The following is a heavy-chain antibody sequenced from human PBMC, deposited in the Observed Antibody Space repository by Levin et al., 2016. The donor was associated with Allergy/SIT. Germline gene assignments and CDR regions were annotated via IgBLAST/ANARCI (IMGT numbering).Heavy chain of an antibody. CDR3: ARHGDLATDY. CDR2: IDPKDSYI. J-gene: IGHJ4*02. Sequence: VRQMPGKGLQWMGRIDPKDSYINYSPSFQGHVTISVDKSITTAYLQWSSLKASDSATYYCARHGDLATDYWGQGTLVTVSS. V-gene: IGHV5-10-1*01. D-gene: IGHD7-27*01.